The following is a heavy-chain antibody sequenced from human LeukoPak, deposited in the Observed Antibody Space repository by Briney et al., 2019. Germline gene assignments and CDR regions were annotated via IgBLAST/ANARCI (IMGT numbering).Heavy chain of an antibody. D-gene: IGHD4-17*01. CDR3: ARGATTATTLNWFDP. Sequence: GGSLRLSCAASGFTFSSYSMNWVRQAPGKGLEWVSSISSSSSYIYYADSVKGRFTISRDNAKNSLYLQMNSLKAEDTAVYYCARGATTATTLNWFDPWGQGTLVTVSS. CDR2: ISSSSSYI. CDR1: GFTFSSYS. J-gene: IGHJ5*02. V-gene: IGHV3-21*01.